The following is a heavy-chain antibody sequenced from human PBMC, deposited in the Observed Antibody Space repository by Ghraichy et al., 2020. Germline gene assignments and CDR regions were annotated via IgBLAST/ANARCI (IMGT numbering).Heavy chain of an antibody. D-gene: IGHD6-19*01. V-gene: IGHV3-23*01. CDR2: ISGSGGSA. CDR3: AKGVSTSGWSYFDY. CDR1: GFTFSSYA. J-gene: IGHJ4*02. Sequence: GESLNISCAASGFTFSSYAMSWVRQAPGKGLEWVSGISGSGGSAYYAGSVKGRFTISRDNSKNTLYLQMNSLRAEDTALFYCAKGVSTSGWSYFDYWGQGTLVTVSS.